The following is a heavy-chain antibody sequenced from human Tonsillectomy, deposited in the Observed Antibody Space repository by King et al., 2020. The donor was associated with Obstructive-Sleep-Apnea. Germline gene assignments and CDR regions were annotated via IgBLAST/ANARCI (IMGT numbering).Heavy chain of an antibody. Sequence: VQLVESGAEVKRAGESLKISCKGSAYSFASFWIGWVRQMPGKGLEWRGIVYPGDSDTRYSPSFQGQVTISADKSVSTAYLQWNSLRASDTAVYYFARRHYFASGQDAFDIWGQGTMVTVSS. CDR1: AYSFASFW. D-gene: IGHD3-10*01. V-gene: IGHV5-51*01. CDR3: ARRHYFASGQDAFDI. J-gene: IGHJ3*02. CDR2: VYPGDSDT.